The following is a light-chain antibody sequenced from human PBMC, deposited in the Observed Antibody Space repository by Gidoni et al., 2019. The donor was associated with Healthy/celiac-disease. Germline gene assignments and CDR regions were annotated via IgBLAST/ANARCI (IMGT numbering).Light chain of an antibody. CDR2: DAS. J-gene: IGKJ5*01. CDR1: QNISNY. CDR3: QQYDNLPSLT. V-gene: IGKV1-33*01. Sequence: DTQMTQSPSSLSASVGDRVTITCQASQNISNYLNWYQQKPGKAPKLLLYDASNLETGVPSRFSGSGSGTDFTFTIISLQPEDIATYYCQQYDNLPSLTFGQGTRLEIK.